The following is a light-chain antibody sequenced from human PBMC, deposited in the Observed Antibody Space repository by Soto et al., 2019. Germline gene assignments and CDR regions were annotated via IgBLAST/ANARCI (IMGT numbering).Light chain of an antibody. CDR1: QGISSW. Sequence: DIQMTQSPSSVSASVGDRVTITCRASQGISSWLAWYQQKPGKAPKLVLYAASSLQSGVPSGVSDSGSGTDFTLTISSLQPEDYATYYCHQANSSPLTCGGGTEVESK. CDR2: AAS. V-gene: IGKV1-12*01. J-gene: IGKJ4*01. CDR3: HQANSSPLT.